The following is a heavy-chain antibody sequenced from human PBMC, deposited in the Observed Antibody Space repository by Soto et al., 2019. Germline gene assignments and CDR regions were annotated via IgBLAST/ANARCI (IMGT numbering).Heavy chain of an antibody. CDR3: ARSPYYDYVWGSSRGYYFDY. V-gene: IGHV2-70*01. D-gene: IGHD3-16*02. J-gene: IGHJ4*02. CDR1: WFSLSTSGMC. Sequence: SGPTLVNPTQPLPLTCTFSWFSLSTSGMCVSWIRQPPGKALEWLALIDWDDDKYYSTSLKTRLTISKETSKNQVALTMTNREPVDTATYYCARSPYYDYVWGSSRGYYFDYWGQGTLVTVSS. CDR2: IDWDDDK.